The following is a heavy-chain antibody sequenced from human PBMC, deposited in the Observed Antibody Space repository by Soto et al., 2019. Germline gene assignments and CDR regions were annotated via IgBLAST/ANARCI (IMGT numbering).Heavy chain of an antibody. J-gene: IGHJ4*02. D-gene: IGHD2-8*01. CDR3: ARRPNQNFDY. V-gene: IGHV5-51*01. CDR1: GYSFTSYW. CDR2: IYPGDSDT. Sequence: GGSLRLSCKGSGYSFTSYWIGWVRQMPGKGLEWMGIIYPGDSDTRYSPSFQGQVTISADKSISTAYLQWSSLKASDTAMYYCARRPNQNFDYWGQGTLVTVSS.